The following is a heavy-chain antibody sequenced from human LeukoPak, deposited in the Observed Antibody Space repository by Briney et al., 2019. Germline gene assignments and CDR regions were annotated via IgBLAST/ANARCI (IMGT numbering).Heavy chain of an antibody. CDR3: ATGNYRDY. Sequence: GGSLRLSCAASGFTFSSYWMHWVRQAPGKGLVWVSRINTDGSTTNYADSVKGRFTISRDNAKNTLYLQMSRLRAEDTAVYYCATGNYRDYWGQGTLVTVSS. CDR1: GFTFSSYW. CDR2: INTDGSTT. J-gene: IGHJ4*02. D-gene: IGHD1-7*01. V-gene: IGHV3-74*01.